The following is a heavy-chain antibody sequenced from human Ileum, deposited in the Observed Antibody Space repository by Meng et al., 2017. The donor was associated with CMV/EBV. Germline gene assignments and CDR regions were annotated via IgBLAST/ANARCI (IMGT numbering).Heavy chain of an antibody. Sequence: SYSISWVRQAPGRGLEWVASISGSTSYIYYTDSIKGRFTISRDNAKDSLFLQMNSLTADDTAVYYCARDRGLRGPYGSGNYQAALDYWGQGTLVTVSS. V-gene: IGHV3-21*01. D-gene: IGHD3-10*01. CDR3: ARDRGLRGPYGSGNYQAALDY. CDR2: ISGSTSYI. J-gene: IGHJ4*02. CDR1: SYS.